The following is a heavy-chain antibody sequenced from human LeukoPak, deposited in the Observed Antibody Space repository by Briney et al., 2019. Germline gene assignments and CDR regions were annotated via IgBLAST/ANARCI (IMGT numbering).Heavy chain of an antibody. J-gene: IGHJ6*03. D-gene: IGHD5-18*01. Sequence: SETLSLTCTVSGGSISSDYWTWIRQSPGKGLEWIGYMDYTGTTKYNPALKSRVTISVDTSKNQFSLKLSSVTAADTAVYYCARGGYSYGYGYYYMDVWGKGTTVTVSS. CDR3: ARGGYSYGYGYYYMDV. CDR2: MDYTGTT. CDR1: GGSISSDY. V-gene: IGHV4-59*01.